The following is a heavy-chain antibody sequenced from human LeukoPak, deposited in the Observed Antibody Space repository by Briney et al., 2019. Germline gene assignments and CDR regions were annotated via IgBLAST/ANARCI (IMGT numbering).Heavy chain of an antibody. J-gene: IGHJ4*02. Sequence: PSETLSLTCAVYGGSFSGYYWSWIRQPPGKGLEWIGEINHSGSTNYNPSLKSRVTISVDTSKNQFSLKLNSVTAADTAVYYCARVTVSYSSSHPLDYWGQGTLVTVSS. V-gene: IGHV4-34*01. D-gene: IGHD6-13*01. CDR2: INHSGST. CDR3: ARVTVSYSSSHPLDY. CDR1: GGSFSGYY.